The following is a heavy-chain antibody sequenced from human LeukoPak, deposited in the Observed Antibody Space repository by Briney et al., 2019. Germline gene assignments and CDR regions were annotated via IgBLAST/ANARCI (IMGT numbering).Heavy chain of an antibody. V-gene: IGHV3-21*01. Sequence: GGSLRLSCAASGFTFSSYSMNWVRQAPGMGLEWVSSISSSSSYIYYADSVKGRFTISRDNAKNSLSLQMNSLRVDDTAVYYCARNQHWSRDIWGQGILVTVSS. CDR2: ISSSSSYI. D-gene: IGHD2-8*02. CDR1: GFTFSSYS. J-gene: IGHJ4*02. CDR3: ARNQHWSRDI.